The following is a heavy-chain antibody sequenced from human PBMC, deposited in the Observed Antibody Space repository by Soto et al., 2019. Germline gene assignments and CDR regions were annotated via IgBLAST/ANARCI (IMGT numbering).Heavy chain of an antibody. V-gene: IGHV4-30-4*01. CDR2: SFYSGIT. D-gene: IGHD3-10*01. CDR1: GDSINSGDYY. J-gene: IGHJ6*02. CDR3: ARWSGVGVAGMDV. Sequence: QVQLQESGPRLVKPLQTLSLTCTVSGDSINSGDYYWSWIRQPPGRGLEWVGYSFYSGITDYNPSLKSRMTISMDTSKTLFSLRLTSVTAADTAVYFCARWSGVGVAGMDVWGQGTTVSVSS.